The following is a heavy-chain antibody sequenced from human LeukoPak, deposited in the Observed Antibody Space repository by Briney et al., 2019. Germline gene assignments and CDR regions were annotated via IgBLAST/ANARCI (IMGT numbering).Heavy chain of an antibody. CDR2: ISYDGSNK. CDR3: ARADGRSAFDI. CDR1: GFTFSSYA. D-gene: IGHD2-15*01. Sequence: GRSLRLSCAASGFTFSSYAMHWVRQAPGKGLEWVAVISYDGSNKYYADSVKGRFTISRDNSKNTLYLQMNSLRAEDTAVYYCARADGRSAFDIWGQGTMVTVSS. V-gene: IGHV3-30-3*01. J-gene: IGHJ3*02.